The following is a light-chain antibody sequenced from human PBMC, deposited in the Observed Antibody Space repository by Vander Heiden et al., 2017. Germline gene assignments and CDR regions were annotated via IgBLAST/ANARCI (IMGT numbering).Light chain of an antibody. CDR3: AAWDDSLNGWV. CDR2: SNT. Sequence: QSVLTQPPSASGTPGQRVTISCSGRNSNIGSNSVNWYQHLPGTAPKLLIYSNTQRPSGVPDRFSGSQSGTSASLAISGLQSEDEADYYCAAWDDSLNGWVFGGGTKLTVL. CDR1: NSNIGSNS. J-gene: IGLJ3*02. V-gene: IGLV1-44*01.